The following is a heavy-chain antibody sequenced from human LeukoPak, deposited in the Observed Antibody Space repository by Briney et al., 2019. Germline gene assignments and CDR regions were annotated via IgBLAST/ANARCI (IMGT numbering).Heavy chain of an antibody. CDR3: ASALGYCSSTSCYLARYYYYGMDV. Sequence: GGSLRLSCAASGFTFSSYAMHWVRQAPGKGLEWVAVISYDGSNKYYADSVKRRFTISRDNSKNTLYLQMNSLRAEDTAVYYCASALGYCSSTSCYLARYYYYGMDVWGQGTTVTVSS. D-gene: IGHD2-2*01. J-gene: IGHJ6*02. CDR1: GFTFSSYA. CDR2: ISYDGSNK. V-gene: IGHV3-30*04.